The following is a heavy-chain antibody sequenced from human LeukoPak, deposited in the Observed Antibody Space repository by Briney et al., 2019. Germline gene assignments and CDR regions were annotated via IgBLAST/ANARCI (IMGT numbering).Heavy chain of an antibody. Sequence: GGSLRLSCAASGFTVSSNYMSWVRQAPGKGLEWVSVIYSGGSTYYADSVKGRFTISRDSSKNTLYLQMNSLRAEDTAVYYCARAPIRYFDWLVYYYGMDVWGQGTTVTVSS. CDR3: ARAPIRYFDWLVYYYGMDV. V-gene: IGHV3-66*01. J-gene: IGHJ6*02. D-gene: IGHD3-9*01. CDR1: GFTVSSNY. CDR2: IYSGGST.